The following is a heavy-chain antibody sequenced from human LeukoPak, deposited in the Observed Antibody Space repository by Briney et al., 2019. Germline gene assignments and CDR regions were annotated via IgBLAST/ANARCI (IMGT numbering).Heavy chain of an antibody. V-gene: IGHV4-59*12. J-gene: IGHJ4*02. CDR1: GGSISSYY. D-gene: IGHD6-19*01. CDR2: IYYTRST. Sequence: SETLSLTCTVSGGSISSYYWSWIRQPPGKGLEWIGYIYYTRSTHYNPSLKSRVTISVDTSKNQFSLKLSSVTAADTAVYYCARGRRIAVMDYWGQGTLVTVSS. CDR3: ARGRRIAVMDY.